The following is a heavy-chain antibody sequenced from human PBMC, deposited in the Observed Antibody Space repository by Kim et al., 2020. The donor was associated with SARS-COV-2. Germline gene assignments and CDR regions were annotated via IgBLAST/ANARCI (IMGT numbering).Heavy chain of an antibody. J-gene: IGHJ3*01. CDR1: GGSISTSSYY. Sequence: SETLSLTCTVFGGSISTSSYYWGWIRQPPGKGLEWIASIYYSGSTYYNPSLKSRLTISIDTSKNQFSLKLSSVTAADTAVDYCVRRRGCSGGGCQGGDV. D-gene: IGHD2-15*01. V-gene: IGHV4-39*01. CDR2: IYYSGST. CDR3: VRRRGCSGGGCQGGDV.